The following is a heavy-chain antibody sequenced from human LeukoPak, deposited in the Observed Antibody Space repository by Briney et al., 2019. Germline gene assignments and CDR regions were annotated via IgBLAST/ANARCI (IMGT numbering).Heavy chain of an antibody. Sequence: GSLRLSCAASGFTFSGYWMHWVRQAPGKGLVWVSRINSDGSSTSYADSVKGRFTISRDNAKNTLYLQMNSLRAEDTAVYYCALTWDIAAAGALDYWGQGTLVTVSS. V-gene: IGHV3-74*01. CDR3: ALTWDIAAAGALDY. CDR1: GFTFSGYW. CDR2: INSDGSST. D-gene: IGHD6-13*01. J-gene: IGHJ4*02.